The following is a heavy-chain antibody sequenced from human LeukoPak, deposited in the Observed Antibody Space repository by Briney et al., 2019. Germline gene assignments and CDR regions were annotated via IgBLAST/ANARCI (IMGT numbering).Heavy chain of an antibody. CDR2: IYYSGST. CDR1: GGSISSYY. J-gene: IGHJ4*02. D-gene: IGHD1-26*01. Sequence: SETLSLTCTVSGGSISSYYWSWIRQPPGKGLEWIGYIYYSGSTNYNPSLKSRVTISVDTSKNQFSLKLSSVTAADTAVYYCARGIVGATDVVVENFDYWGQGTLVTVSS. V-gene: IGHV4-59*08. CDR3: ARGIVGATDVVVENFDY.